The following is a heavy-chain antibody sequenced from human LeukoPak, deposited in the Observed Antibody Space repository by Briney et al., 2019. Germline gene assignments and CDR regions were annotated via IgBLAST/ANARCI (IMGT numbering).Heavy chain of an antibody. D-gene: IGHD5-12*01. CDR3: AKDQGGYVWYFDL. Sequence: PGGSLRLSCAPSEFTFRSYAMTWVRQAPGKGLEWVSSITTSGDTTYYADSVKGRFTISRDNFKNTLYLQMNSLRAEDTAVYYCAKDQGGYVWYFDLWGRGTLVTVSS. CDR1: EFTFRSYA. V-gene: IGHV3-23*01. J-gene: IGHJ2*01. CDR2: ITTSGDTT.